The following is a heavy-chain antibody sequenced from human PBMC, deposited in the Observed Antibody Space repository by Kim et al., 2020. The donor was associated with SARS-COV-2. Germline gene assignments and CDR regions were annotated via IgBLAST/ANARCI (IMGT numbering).Heavy chain of an antibody. CDR3: ASGDWNDAYGY. V-gene: IGHV3-74*01. CDR1: GFTFSSYW. J-gene: IGHJ4*02. CDR2: INSDGSST. Sequence: GGSLRLSCAASGFTFSSYWMHWVRQAPGKGLVWVSRINSDGSSTSYADSVKGRFTISRDNAKNTLYLQMNSLRAEDTAVYYCASGDWNDAYGYWGQGTLVTVSS. D-gene: IGHD1-1*01.